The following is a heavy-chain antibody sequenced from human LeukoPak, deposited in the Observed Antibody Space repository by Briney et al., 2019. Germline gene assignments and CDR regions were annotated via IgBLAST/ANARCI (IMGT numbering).Heavy chain of an antibody. CDR1: GFTVSGTY. Sequence: PGGSLRLSCAASGFTVSGTYMSWVRQAPGKGLEWVSLIYSGGGTYYADSVKGRFTISRDNSKNTLYLQMNSLRAEDTAVYYCAKDKGIAAAGQFDYWGQGTLVTVSS. V-gene: IGHV3-53*01. CDR3: AKDKGIAAAGQFDY. CDR2: IYSGGGT. J-gene: IGHJ4*02. D-gene: IGHD6-13*01.